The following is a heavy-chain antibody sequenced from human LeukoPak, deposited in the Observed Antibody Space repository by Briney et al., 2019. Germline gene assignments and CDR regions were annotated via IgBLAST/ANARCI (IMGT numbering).Heavy chain of an antibody. V-gene: IGHV3-21*01. D-gene: IGHD2/OR15-2a*01. CDR3: ARATFPEYYFDY. CDR1: GFTFSSYS. CDR2: ISSSSSYI. J-gene: IGHJ4*02. Sequence: GGSLRLSCAASGFTFSSYSMNWVRQAPGKGLEWVSSISSSSSYIYYADSVKGRSTISRDNAKNSLYLQMNSLRAEDTAVYYCARATFPEYYFDYWGQGTLVTVSS.